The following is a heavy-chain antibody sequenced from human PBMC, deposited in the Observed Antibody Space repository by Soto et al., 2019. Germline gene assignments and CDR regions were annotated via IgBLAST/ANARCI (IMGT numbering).Heavy chain of an antibody. CDR1: GGSFSGYY. D-gene: IGHD1-26*01. J-gene: IGHJ6*02. V-gene: IGHV4-34*01. CDR3: ARGHHRSYGYYYYGMDV. CDR2: INHSGST. Sequence: SGTLSLTCPVYGGSFSGYYSSWDRPPPGKGLEWIGEINHSGSTNYNPSLKSRVTISVDTSKNQFSLKLSSVTAADTAVYYCARGHHRSYGYYYYGMDVWGQGTTVTVSS.